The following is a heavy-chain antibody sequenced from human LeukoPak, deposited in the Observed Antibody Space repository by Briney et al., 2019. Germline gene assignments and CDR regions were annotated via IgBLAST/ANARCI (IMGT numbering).Heavy chain of an antibody. V-gene: IGHV3-48*04. J-gene: IGHJ4*02. CDR2: ISSSSSTI. D-gene: IGHD3-9*01. Sequence: GGSLRLSCAASGFTFSSYSMDWVRQAPGKGLEWVSYISSSSSTIYYADSVKGRFTISRDNAKNSLYLQMNSLRAEDTAVYYCARSPTPYYDISPHYFDYWGQGTLVTVSS. CDR3: ARSPTPYYDISPHYFDY. CDR1: GFTFSSYS.